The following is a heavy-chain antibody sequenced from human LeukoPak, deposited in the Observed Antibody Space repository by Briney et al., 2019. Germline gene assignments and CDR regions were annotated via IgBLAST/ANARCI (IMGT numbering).Heavy chain of an antibody. V-gene: IGHV1-2*02. Sequence: ASVKVSCKASGYTFTGYYMHWVRQAPGQGLEWMGWINPNSGGTNYAQKFQGRVTMTRDTSISTAYMELSRLRSDDTAVYYCARAGSLRHIVVVTAILDYWGQGTLVTVSS. CDR1: GYTFTGYY. CDR3: ARAGSLRHIVVVTAILDY. J-gene: IGHJ4*02. D-gene: IGHD2-21*02. CDR2: INPNSGGT.